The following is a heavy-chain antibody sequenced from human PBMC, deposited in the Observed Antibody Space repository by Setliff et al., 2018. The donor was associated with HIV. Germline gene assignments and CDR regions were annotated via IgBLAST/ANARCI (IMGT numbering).Heavy chain of an antibody. Sequence: GGSLRLSCAASGFTFRNYAMSWVRQAPGKGLQWVSSISGSGGNTYYADSVKGRFTISRDNSKNTLYLQMHSLRAEDTAVYYCACGGCAGTCYDYWGQGTQVTVS. CDR3: ACGGCAGTCYDY. V-gene: IGHV3-23*01. D-gene: IGHD2-15*01. J-gene: IGHJ4*02. CDR1: GFTFRNYA. CDR2: ISGSGGNT.